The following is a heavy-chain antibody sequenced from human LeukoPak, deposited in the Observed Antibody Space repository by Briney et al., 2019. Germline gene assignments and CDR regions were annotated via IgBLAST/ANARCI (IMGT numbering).Heavy chain of an antibody. CDR3: ARDPQKGAARPAYFDY. J-gene: IGHJ4*02. D-gene: IGHD6-6*01. CDR2: ISSDSGSTI. Sequence: GGSLRLSCAASGFTFSSFEMTWVRQAPGKGLEWVSYISSDSGSTIYYADSVKGRFTISRDNAKHSLYLHMNSLTAEDTAVYYCARDPQKGAARPAYFDYWGQGTLVTVSS. V-gene: IGHV3-48*03. CDR1: GFTFSSFE.